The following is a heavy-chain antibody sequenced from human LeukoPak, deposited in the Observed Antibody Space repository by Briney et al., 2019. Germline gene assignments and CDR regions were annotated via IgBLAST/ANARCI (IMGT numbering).Heavy chain of an antibody. CDR3: ARSRAPKDY. J-gene: IGHJ4*02. V-gene: IGHV3-48*03. CDR2: ISISGAII. Sequence: PGGSLRLSCAASGFTFSSYEMHWVRQAPGKGLEWVSYISISGAIIYYADSVKGRFTISRDNAKNSLFLQMNRLRAEDTAVYYCARSRAPKDYWAQGTLVTVSS. CDR1: GFTFSSYE.